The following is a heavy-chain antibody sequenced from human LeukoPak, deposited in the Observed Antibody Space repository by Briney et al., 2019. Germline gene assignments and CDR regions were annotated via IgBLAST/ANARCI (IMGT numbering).Heavy chain of an antibody. CDR1: GFTFSSYS. D-gene: IGHD2-2*01. CDR3: AKEYCSSTSCSQALDY. CDR2: ISGSGGST. J-gene: IGHJ4*02. Sequence: GGSLRLSCAASGFTFSSYSMNWVRQAPGKGLEWVSAISGSGGSTYYADSVKGRFTISRDNSKNTLYLQMNSLRAEDTAVYYCAKEYCSSTSCSQALDYWGQGTLVTVSS. V-gene: IGHV3-23*01.